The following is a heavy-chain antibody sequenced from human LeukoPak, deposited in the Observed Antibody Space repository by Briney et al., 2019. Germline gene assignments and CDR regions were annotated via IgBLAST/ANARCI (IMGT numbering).Heavy chain of an antibody. CDR2: IYYSGSS. D-gene: IGHD3-10*01. V-gene: IGHV4-39*07. J-gene: IGHJ4*02. Sequence: PSETLSLTCSVSGGSISSSSYYWGWIRQPPGKGLEWIGNIYYSGSSYYNPSLKSRVTISVDTSKNQFSLKLSSVTAADTAVYYCARVTRSGSLKFDFWGQGTLVTVSS. CDR3: ARVTRSGSLKFDF. CDR1: GGSISSSSYY.